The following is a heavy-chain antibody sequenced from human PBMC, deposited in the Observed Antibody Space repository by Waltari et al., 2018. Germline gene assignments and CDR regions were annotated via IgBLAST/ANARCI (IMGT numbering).Heavy chain of an antibody. CDR2: IYHSGCT. Sequence: QVQLQESGPGLVKPSETLSLTCAVSGYSISSGYYWGWIRQPPGKGLEWIGSIYHSGCTYYNPSHKSRVTISVDTSKNQFSLKLSSVTAADTAVYYCARPEYSGFYYFDYWGQGTLVTVSS. CDR3: ARPEYSGFYYFDY. D-gene: IGHD5-12*01. J-gene: IGHJ4*02. V-gene: IGHV4-38-2*01. CDR1: GYSISSGYY.